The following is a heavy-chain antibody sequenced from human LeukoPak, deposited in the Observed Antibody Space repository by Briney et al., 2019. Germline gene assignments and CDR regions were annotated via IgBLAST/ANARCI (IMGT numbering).Heavy chain of an antibody. CDR3: ARATNFYYYYGMVV. Sequence: ASVKVSCKTSGYTFTSYYIHWVRQAPGQGLEWMGIINPSSGVTNYAQKFQGRVTMTRDTSTNTVYMELSSQTSDDTAVYYCARATNFYYYYGMVVWGQGTTVTVSS. J-gene: IGHJ6*02. CDR1: GYTFTSYY. V-gene: IGHV1-46*01. CDR2: INPSSGVT. D-gene: IGHD1-26*01.